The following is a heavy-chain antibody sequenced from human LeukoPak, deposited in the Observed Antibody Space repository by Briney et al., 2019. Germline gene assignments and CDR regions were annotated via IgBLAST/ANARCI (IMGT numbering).Heavy chain of an antibody. Sequence: ASEKVSCKASGYTFTSYYMHWVRQAPGQGLEWMGIINPSGGSTSYAQKFQGRVTMTRDTSTSTVYMELSSLRSEDTAVYYCARSPIGGRPGRAPYWYFDLWGRGTLVTVSS. V-gene: IGHV1-46*01. D-gene: IGHD1-26*01. CDR2: INPSGGST. CDR1: GYTFTSYY. J-gene: IGHJ2*01. CDR3: ARSPIGGRPGRAPYWYFDL.